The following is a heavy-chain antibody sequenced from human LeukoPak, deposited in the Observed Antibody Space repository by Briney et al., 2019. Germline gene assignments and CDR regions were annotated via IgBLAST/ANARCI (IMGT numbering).Heavy chain of an antibody. J-gene: IGHJ4*02. D-gene: IGHD2-2*01. CDR1: EFTVSNNY. V-gene: IGHV3-53*01. CDR3: ARWYCGRNTCYYDY. Sequence: GGSLRLSCAASEFTVSNNYMGWVRQAPGEGLEWVSFIYNTGETYYADSVKGRFTISRDNSKNTLYLQMNSLRAEDTAVYYCARWYCGRNTCYYDYWGQGTLVTVSS. CDR2: IYNTGET.